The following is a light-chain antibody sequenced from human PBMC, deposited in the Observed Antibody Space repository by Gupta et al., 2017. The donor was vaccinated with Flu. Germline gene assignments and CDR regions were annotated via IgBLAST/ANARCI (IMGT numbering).Light chain of an antibody. V-gene: IGLV2-14*01. CDR3: SSGTSSTTVV. Sequence: ITISLTGTSSDIGYYDYVSWYHHHPGKPHKLLFYAVTKRPSGVANRFSGSKSGDTASLTISGLQPEDEADYYCSSGTSSTTVVFGGGTKLTVL. CDR1: SSDIGYYDY. CDR2: AVT. J-gene: IGLJ2*01.